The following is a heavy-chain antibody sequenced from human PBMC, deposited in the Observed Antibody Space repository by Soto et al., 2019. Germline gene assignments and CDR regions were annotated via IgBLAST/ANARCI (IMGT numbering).Heavy chain of an antibody. J-gene: IGHJ4*02. V-gene: IGHV4-30-2*01. D-gene: IGHD3-22*01. CDR2: IYHSGST. CDR3: ARLGGYYQALDS. Sequence: PSETLSLTCAVSGGSISSGGYSWRWIRQPPGKGLERIGYIYHSGSTHYNPSLKSRVTISVDRSKNQFSLKLSSVTAADTAVYYCARLGGYYQALDSWGQGSRSRSP. CDR1: GGSISSGGYS.